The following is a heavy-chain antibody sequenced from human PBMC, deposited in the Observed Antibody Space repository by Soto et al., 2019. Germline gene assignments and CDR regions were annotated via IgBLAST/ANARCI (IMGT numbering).Heavy chain of an antibody. V-gene: IGHV1-69*02. CDR1: GGTFSSYT. J-gene: IGHJ5*02. D-gene: IGHD3-16*02. Sequence: QVQLVQSGAEVKKPGSSVKVSCKASGGTFSSYTISWVXXXXXXGLEWMGRIIPILGIANYAQKFQGRVTITADKSTSTAYMELSSLRSEDTAVYYCAMNLGELSLGRWFDPWGQGTLVTVSS. CDR3: AMNLGELSLGRWFDP. CDR2: IIPILGIA.